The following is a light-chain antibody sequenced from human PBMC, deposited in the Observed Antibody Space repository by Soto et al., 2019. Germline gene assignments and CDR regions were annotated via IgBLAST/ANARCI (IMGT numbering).Light chain of an antibody. Sequence: DIVLTQSPATLSLSQGRRAPSPCRAIRGFNSYLAWYQQKPGQAPRLLIHDASHRATGVPARFSGSGSGTDFTLTISSLEPEDFAVYYCQHRYGFTFGPGTKVDIK. CDR2: DAS. J-gene: IGKJ3*01. CDR1: RGFNSY. V-gene: IGKV3-11*01. CDR3: QHRYGFT.